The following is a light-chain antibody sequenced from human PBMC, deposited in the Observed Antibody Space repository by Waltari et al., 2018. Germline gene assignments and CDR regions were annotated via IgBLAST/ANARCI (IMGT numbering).Light chain of an antibody. Sequence: QSGLTQPPSLSGAPAQTVTISPTGSSSNIGAGYLVPWYQGLPGTAPTLLIYGNSNRPSGVPDRFSGFKSGTSASLAITGLQAEDEADYYCQSYDSSLSGSLFGGGTKLTVL. CDR2: GNS. V-gene: IGLV1-40*01. CDR3: QSYDSSLSGSL. CDR1: SSNIGAGYL. J-gene: IGLJ2*01.